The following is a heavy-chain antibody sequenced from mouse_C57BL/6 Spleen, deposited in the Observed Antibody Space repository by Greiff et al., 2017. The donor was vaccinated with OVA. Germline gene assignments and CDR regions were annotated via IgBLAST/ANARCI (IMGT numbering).Heavy chain of an antibody. J-gene: IGHJ2*01. Sequence: EVKLVESGGGLVQPGGSLSLSCAASGFTFTDYYMSWVRQPPGKALEWLGFIRNKANGYTTEYSASVKGRFTISRDNSQSILYLQMNALRAEDSATYYCARYGYDGGFDYWGQGTTLTVSS. CDR2: IRNKANGYTT. V-gene: IGHV7-3*01. CDR3: ARYGYDGGFDY. D-gene: IGHD2-2*01. CDR1: GFTFTDYY.